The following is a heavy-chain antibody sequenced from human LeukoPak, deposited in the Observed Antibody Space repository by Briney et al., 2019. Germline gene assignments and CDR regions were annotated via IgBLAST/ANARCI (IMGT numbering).Heavy chain of an antibody. CDR2: INSDGSST. J-gene: IGHJ3*02. CDR3: ARDGPTYYYDSSGYRDAFDI. CDR1: GFTFSSYW. Sequence: GGSLRLSCAASGFTFSSYWMHWVRQAPGKGLVRASRINSDGSSTSYADSVKGRFTISRDNAKNTLYLQMNSLRAEDTAVYYCARDGPTYYYDSSGYRDAFDIWGQGTMVTVSS. D-gene: IGHD3-22*01. V-gene: IGHV3-74*01.